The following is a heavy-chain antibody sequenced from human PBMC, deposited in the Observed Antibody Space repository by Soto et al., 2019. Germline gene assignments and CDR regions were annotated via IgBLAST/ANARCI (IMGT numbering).Heavy chain of an antibody. Sequence: GGSLSPSCPASGFTFSIYAMSWVLQAPWKGLEWVSAISGSGGSTYYADSEKGRFTISRDNSKNTLSLQMNSLRAEDTAVYYCATRYYDILTGLPLNYYYGMDVWGQGTTVTVSS. CDR2: ISGSGGST. V-gene: IGHV3-23*01. CDR3: ATRYYDILTGLPLNYYYGMDV. CDR1: GFTFSIYA. J-gene: IGHJ6*02. D-gene: IGHD3-9*01.